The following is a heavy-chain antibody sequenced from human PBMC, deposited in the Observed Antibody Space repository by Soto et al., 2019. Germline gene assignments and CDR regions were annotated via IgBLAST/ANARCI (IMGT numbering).Heavy chain of an antibody. CDR2: IAPFSGDV. CDR1: GNTFSYRY. J-gene: IGHJ4*02. V-gene: IGHV1-45*02. D-gene: IGHD1-26*01. Sequence: QMQLVQSGAEVTKTGSSVTVSCQALGNTFSYRYLHWVRQAPGQALEWMGWIAPFSGDVHYAQKCQERFTLTRDRSINTAYMRMSSLRSEDTAIYFCASGGAGSGPFTWELPDHWGQGTLVTVSS. CDR3: ASGGAGSGPFTWELPDH.